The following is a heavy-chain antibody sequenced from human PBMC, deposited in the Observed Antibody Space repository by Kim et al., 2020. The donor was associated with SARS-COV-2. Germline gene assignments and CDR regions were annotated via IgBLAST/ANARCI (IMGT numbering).Heavy chain of an antibody. CDR3: ARSLGTLWFGELLIGAFDI. CDR1: GGSISSGGYY. V-gene: IGHV4-31*03. J-gene: IGHJ3*02. D-gene: IGHD3-10*01. CDR2: IYYSGST. Sequence: SETLSLTCTVSGGSISSGGYYWSWIRQHPGKGLEWIGYIYYSGSTYYNPSLKSRVTISVDTSKNQFSLKLSSLTAADTAVYYCARSLGTLWFGELLIGAFDIWGQGTMVTVSS.